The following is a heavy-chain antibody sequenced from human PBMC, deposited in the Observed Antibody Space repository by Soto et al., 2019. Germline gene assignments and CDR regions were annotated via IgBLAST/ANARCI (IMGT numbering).Heavy chain of an antibody. CDR1: GFTFSSYE. D-gene: IGHD2-2*01. CDR2: ISSSGSTI. Sequence: LSLSCAASGFTFSSYEMNWVRQAPGKGLEWVSYISSSGSTIYYADSVKGRFTISRDNAKNSLYLQMNSLRAEDTAVYYCARVREPLGYCSSTSCSRGAFDIWGQGTMVTVSS. J-gene: IGHJ3*02. CDR3: ARVREPLGYCSSTSCSRGAFDI. V-gene: IGHV3-48*03.